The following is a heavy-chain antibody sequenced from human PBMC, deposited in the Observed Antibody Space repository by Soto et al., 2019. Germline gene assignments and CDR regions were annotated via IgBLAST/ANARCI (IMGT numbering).Heavy chain of an antibody. CDR3: ARAPAHTYYDFWSGYYTPGLLGY. J-gene: IGHJ4*02. D-gene: IGHD3-3*01. Sequence: QVQLVQSGAEVKKPGASVKVSCKASGYTFTSYSISWVRQAPGQGLEWMGWISAYNGNTNYAQKLQGRVTMTTDTSTSTAYMELRSLRSDDTAVYYCARAPAHTYYDFWSGYYTPGLLGYWGQGTLVTVSS. CDR1: GYTFTSYS. V-gene: IGHV1-18*01. CDR2: ISAYNGNT.